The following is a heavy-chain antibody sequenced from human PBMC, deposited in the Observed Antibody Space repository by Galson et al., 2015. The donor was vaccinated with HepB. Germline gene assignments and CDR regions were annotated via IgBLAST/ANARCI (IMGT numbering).Heavy chain of an antibody. CDR1: GFTFSSYA. D-gene: IGHD5-18*01. CDR3: AKDRGGPRWPDVDTAYDY. Sequence: SLRLSCAASGFTFSSYAMSWVRQAPGKGLEWVSAISGSGGSTYYADSVKGRFTISRDNSKNTLYLQMNSLRAEGTAVYYCAKDRGGPRWPDVDTAYDYWGQGTLVTVSS. CDR2: ISGSGGST. J-gene: IGHJ4*02. V-gene: IGHV3-23*01.